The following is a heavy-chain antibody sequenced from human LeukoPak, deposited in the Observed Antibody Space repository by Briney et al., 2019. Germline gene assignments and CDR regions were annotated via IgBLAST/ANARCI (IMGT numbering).Heavy chain of an antibody. V-gene: IGHV1-2*02. CDR3: ARGGSLVFGVLND. D-gene: IGHD3-16*01. CDR2: INPYGGGT. J-gene: IGHJ4*02. Sequence: ASVKVSCKASGYTFTNYYIHWVRQAPGQGLQWMGWINPYGGGTNYAQKFQGRVTMTSDTSITTAYMELSRLRPYDTAMYYCARGGSLVFGVLNDWGQGTLVTVSS. CDR1: GYTFTNYY.